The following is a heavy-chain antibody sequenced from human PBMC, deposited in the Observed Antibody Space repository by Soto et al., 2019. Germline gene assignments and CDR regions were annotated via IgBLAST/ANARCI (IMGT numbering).Heavy chain of an antibody. Sequence: TLSLTCTVSGGSISSSSYYWGWIRQPPGKGLEWIGSIYYSGSTYYNPSLKSRVTISVDTSKNQFSLKLSSVTAADTAVYYCARHDWAKPFDYWGQGTLVTVSS. CDR1: GGSISSSSYY. CDR2: IYYSGST. J-gene: IGHJ4*02. D-gene: IGHD3-9*01. CDR3: ARHDWAKPFDY. V-gene: IGHV4-39*01.